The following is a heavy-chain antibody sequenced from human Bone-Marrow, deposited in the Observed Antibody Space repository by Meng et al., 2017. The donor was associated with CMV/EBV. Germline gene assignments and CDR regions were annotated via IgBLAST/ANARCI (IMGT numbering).Heavy chain of an antibody. CDR3: ARSPLISYYDSSGYYYGTLDY. J-gene: IGHJ4*02. D-gene: IGHD3-22*01. CDR1: GGSISGYY. CDR2: IYSSGST. V-gene: IGHV4-59*13. Sequence: SETLSLTCTVSGGSISGYYWSWIRQPPGKGLEWIGYIYSSGSTISHPSLKSRVTMSVDTSKNQFSLRLSSVTAADTAVYYCARSPLISYYDSSGYYYGTLDYWGQGTRVTCSS.